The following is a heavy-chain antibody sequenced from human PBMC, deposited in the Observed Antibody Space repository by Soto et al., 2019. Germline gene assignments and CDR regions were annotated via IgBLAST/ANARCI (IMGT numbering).Heavy chain of an antibody. J-gene: IGHJ4*02. CDR3: ARFEPADD. Sequence: PGESLKISCKGSGYSFASYWISWVRQMPGKGLEWMGKIDPSDSYTNYSPSFRGHVTISADKSITTAYLQWSSLKAPDTAIYYCARFEPADDWGQGTLVTVSS. CDR1: GYSFASYW. CDR2: IDPSDSYT. V-gene: IGHV5-10-1*01.